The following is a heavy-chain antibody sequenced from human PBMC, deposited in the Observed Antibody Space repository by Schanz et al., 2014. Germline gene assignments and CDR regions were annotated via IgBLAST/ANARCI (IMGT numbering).Heavy chain of an antibody. V-gene: IGHV7-4-1*02. D-gene: IGHD2-15*01. Sequence: QVQLVQSGAEVKKPGASVKVSCKASGYTFTGYYMHWVRQAPGQGLEWMGWINTNNGDPTYAQGFTGRFVFSLDTSVSTAYLQISSLKAEDTAVYYCARGGVVVVTAALNWFDPWGQGTLVTVSS. CDR2: INTNNGDP. CDR3: ARGGVVVVTAALNWFDP. J-gene: IGHJ5*02. CDR1: GYTFTGYY.